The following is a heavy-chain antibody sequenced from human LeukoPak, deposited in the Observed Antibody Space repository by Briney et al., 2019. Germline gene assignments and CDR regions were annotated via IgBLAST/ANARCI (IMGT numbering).Heavy chain of an antibody. Sequence: PGRSLRLSCAASGFTFSSYSMNWVRQAPGKGLEWVSYISSSSSTIYYADSVKGRFTISRDNAKNSLYLQMNSLRAEDTAVYYCARVLGVAAAYMDVWGKGTTVTVSS. J-gene: IGHJ6*03. CDR2: ISSSSSTI. CDR3: ARVLGVAAAYMDV. D-gene: IGHD6-13*01. CDR1: GFTFSSYS. V-gene: IGHV3-48*01.